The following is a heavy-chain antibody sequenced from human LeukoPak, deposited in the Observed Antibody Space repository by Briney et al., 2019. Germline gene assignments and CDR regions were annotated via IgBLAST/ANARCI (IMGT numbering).Heavy chain of an antibody. Sequence: GGSLRLSCAASGFTISSYAMSWVRQAPGKGLEWVSAISGSGGSTYYADSVKGRSTISKDNSKNTLHLLMNIPRAEATAEYYCAKDLKMTNYFYYWGQGTLVTASS. V-gene: IGHV3-23*01. CDR3: AKDLKMTNYFYY. CDR1: GFTISSYA. CDR2: ISGSGGST. J-gene: IGHJ4*02. D-gene: IGHD5-24*01.